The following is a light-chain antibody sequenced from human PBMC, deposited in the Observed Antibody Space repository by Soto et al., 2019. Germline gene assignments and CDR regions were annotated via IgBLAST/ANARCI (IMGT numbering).Light chain of an antibody. Sequence: DIPLTQSPSFLSASVGARVTITCRASQGINSGYLAWYQQKPGTAPKLLIYATSTLQSGVPSRFSGSGSGTEFTLTISSLQPEDFATYYCQQLISYPVTCGGGTKVEIK. CDR1: QGINSGY. CDR3: QQLISYPVT. CDR2: ATS. V-gene: IGKV1-9*01. J-gene: IGKJ4*01.